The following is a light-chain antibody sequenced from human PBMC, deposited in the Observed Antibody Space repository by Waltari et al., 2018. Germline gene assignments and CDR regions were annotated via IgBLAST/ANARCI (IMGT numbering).Light chain of an antibody. V-gene: IGLV3-25*03. CDR2: KDS. J-gene: IGLJ3*02. Sequence: SYELTQPPSVSVSPGQTARITCSGDAFPKQYAYWYQQKPGQAPALVIYKDSERPSGIPERFSGSSSGTPVTLTISGVQAEDEADYDCQSADSSGTYWVFGGGTKLTVL. CDR1: AFPKQY. CDR3: QSADSSGTYWV.